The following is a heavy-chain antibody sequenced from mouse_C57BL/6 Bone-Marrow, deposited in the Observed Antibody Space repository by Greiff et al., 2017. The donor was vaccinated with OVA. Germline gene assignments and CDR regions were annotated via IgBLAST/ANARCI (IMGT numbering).Heavy chain of an antibody. CDR1: GFTFSSYA. CDR2: ISSGGDYI. V-gene: IGHV5-9-1*02. J-gene: IGHJ4*01. CDR3: TRLLDAMDY. D-gene: IGHD2-1*01. Sequence: EVNVVESGEGLVKPGGSLKLSCAASGFTFSSYAMSWVRQTPEKRLEWVAYISSGGDYIYYAYTVKGRFTISRDNARNTLYLQMSSLKSEDTAMYYCTRLLDAMDYWGQGTSVTVSS.